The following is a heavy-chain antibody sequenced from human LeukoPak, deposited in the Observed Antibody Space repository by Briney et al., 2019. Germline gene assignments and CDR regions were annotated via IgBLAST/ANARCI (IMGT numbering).Heavy chain of an antibody. Sequence: GGSLRLSCAASGFTFSSYWMSWVRQAPGKGLEWVANIKQDGSEKYYVDSVKGRFTISRDNAKNSLYLQMNSLRAEDTAVYYCARDDPSYDILTGYYGGADYWGQGTLVTVSS. V-gene: IGHV3-7*01. CDR2: IKQDGSEK. CDR1: GFTFSSYW. CDR3: ARDDPSYDILTGYYGGADY. J-gene: IGHJ4*02. D-gene: IGHD3-9*01.